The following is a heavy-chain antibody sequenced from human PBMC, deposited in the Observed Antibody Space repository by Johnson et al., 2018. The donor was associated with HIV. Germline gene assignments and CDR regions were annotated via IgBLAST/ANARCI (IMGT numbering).Heavy chain of an antibody. J-gene: IGHJ3*02. V-gene: IGHV3-11*04. CDR3: ARDRWGSSMRSDAFDI. CDR2: ISTSGATI. Sequence: VQLVESGGGVVKPGGSLRLSCAASGFTFNDYYMSWIRQAPGKGLEWLSYISTSGATIYYADSVKGRFTISRDNAKKSLYLQINSLRSEDTALYYCARDRWGSSMRSDAFDIWGQGTMVTVSS. CDR1: GFTFNDYY. D-gene: IGHD3-16*01.